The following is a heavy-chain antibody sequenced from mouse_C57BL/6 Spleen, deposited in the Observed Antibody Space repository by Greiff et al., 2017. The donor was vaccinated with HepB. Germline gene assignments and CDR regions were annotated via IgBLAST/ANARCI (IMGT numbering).Heavy chain of an antibody. J-gene: IGHJ1*03. V-gene: IGHV1-26*01. CDR1: GYTFTDYY. CDR2: INPNNGGT. D-gene: IGHD2-10*01. CDR3: ALLSGV. Sequence: EVQLQQSGPELVKPGASVKISCKASGYTFTDYYMNWVKQSHGKSLEWIGDINPNNGGTSYNQKFKGKATLTVDKSSSTAYMELRSLTSEDSAVYYCALLSGVWGTGTTVTVSS.